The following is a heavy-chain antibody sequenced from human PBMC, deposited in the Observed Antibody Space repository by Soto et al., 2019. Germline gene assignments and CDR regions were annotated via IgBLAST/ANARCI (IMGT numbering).Heavy chain of an antibody. CDR1: GFSFVNYG. Sequence: EVQLLESGGGLVQPGGSVRLSCGTSGFSFVNYGMGWVRQAPGKGLEWVSGISSSGGRTYFADSVRGRFTISRDNAKNTVYLQMNSLRAEDTAVYYCAKQGIEVAGTDYFDYWGQGALVTVAS. D-gene: IGHD6-19*01. CDR2: ISSSGGRT. V-gene: IGHV3-23*01. J-gene: IGHJ4*02. CDR3: AKQGIEVAGTDYFDY.